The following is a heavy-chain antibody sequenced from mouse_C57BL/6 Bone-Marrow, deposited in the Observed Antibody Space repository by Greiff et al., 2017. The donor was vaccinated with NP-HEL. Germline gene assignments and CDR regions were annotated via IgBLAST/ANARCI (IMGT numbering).Heavy chain of an antibody. CDR1: GYSFTGYF. V-gene: IGHV1-20*01. CDR3: ARGKITTVGDTNWYFDV. J-gene: IGHJ1*03. D-gene: IGHD1-1*01. CDR2: IIPYNGDT. Sequence: VQLQQSGPELVKPGDSVKISCKASGYSFTGYFMNWVMQSHGKSLEWIGRIIPYNGDTFYNQKFKGKATLTVDKSSSTAHMELRSLTSEDSAVYYCARGKITTVGDTNWYFDVWGTGTTVTVSS.